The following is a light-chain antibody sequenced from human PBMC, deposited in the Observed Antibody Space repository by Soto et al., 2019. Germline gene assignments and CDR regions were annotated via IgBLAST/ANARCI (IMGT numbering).Light chain of an antibody. CDR1: QSISSW. J-gene: IGKJ1*01. CDR2: DAS. Sequence: DIQMTQSPSTLSASVGDRVTITCRASQSISSWLAWYQQKPGKAPKVLIYDASSLESGVPSRFSGSGSGTEFSLNISRLQPDDFATYYCQQYNHYWTFGQGTKVDIX. V-gene: IGKV1-5*01. CDR3: QQYNHYWT.